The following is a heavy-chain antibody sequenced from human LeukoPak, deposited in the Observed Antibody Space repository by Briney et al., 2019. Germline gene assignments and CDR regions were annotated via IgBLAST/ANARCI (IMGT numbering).Heavy chain of an antibody. CDR1: GFTFDDYG. Sequence: PGGSLRLSCAASGFTFDDYGMSWVRQAPGKGLEWVSGINWNGGSTGYADSVKGRFTISRDNAKNSLYLQMNSLRAEDTALYHCAGGREVHDYGGLDYWGQGTLVTVSS. J-gene: IGHJ4*02. D-gene: IGHD4-23*01. CDR2: INWNGGST. V-gene: IGHV3-20*01. CDR3: AGGREVHDYGGLDY.